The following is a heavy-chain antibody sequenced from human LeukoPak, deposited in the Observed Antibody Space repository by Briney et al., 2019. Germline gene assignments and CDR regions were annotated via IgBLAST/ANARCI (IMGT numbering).Heavy chain of an antibody. CDR2: ISRDGGST. CDR1: GFTFDDYA. V-gene: IGHV3-43D*04. D-gene: IGHD6-6*01. J-gene: IGHJ4*02. CDR3: AKDLDSSSSPGGFDY. Sequence: PGGSLRLSCAASGFTFDDYAMHWVRQAPGKGLEWGSLISRDGGSTYYADSVKGRFTISRDNSKNSLYLQMNSLRAEDTALYYCAKDLDSSSSPGGFDYWGQGTLVTVSS.